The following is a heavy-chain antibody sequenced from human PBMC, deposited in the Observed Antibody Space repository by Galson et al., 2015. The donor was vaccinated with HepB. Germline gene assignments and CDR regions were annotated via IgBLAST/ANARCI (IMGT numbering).Heavy chain of an antibody. CDR2: INHSGST. CDR1: GGSFSGYY. CDR3: ATDRIAAAGTVGY. J-gene: IGHJ4*02. D-gene: IGHD6-13*01. V-gene: IGHV4-34*01. Sequence: ETLSLTCAVYGGSFSGYYWSWIRQPPGKGLEWIGEINHSGSTNYNPSLKSRVTISVDTSKNQFSLKLSSVTAADTAVYYCATDRIAAAGTVGYWGQGTLVTVSP.